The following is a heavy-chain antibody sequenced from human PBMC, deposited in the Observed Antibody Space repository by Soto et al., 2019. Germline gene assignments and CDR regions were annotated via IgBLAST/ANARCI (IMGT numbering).Heavy chain of an antibody. D-gene: IGHD2-21*02. CDR1: GYTFTSYA. Sequence: QVQLVQSGAEVKKPGASVKVSCKASGYTFTSYAMHWVRQAPGQSLEWMGWINAGNGNTKYSQKFQGRVTITRDTSASTAYMELSSLRSEDTAVYYCAGSSVVVTAADYWGQGTLVTVSS. CDR3: AGSSVVVTAADY. CDR2: INAGNGNT. V-gene: IGHV1-3*01. J-gene: IGHJ4*02.